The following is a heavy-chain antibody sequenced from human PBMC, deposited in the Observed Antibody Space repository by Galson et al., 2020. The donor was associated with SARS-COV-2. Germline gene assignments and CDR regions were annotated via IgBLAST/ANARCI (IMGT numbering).Heavy chain of an antibody. CDR3: VGAFLAK. J-gene: IGHJ4*02. V-gene: IGHV3-15*01. CDR1: GFTFSNAW. CDR2: IQSTTDGGTT. Sequence: GGSLRLSCVASGFTFSNAWMSWARQAPGKGLAWVGHIQSTTDGGTTNYGAPVKGRFTISRDDSTNTVYLHMNSLETADTALYYCVGAFLAKWGQGTLVTVSS.